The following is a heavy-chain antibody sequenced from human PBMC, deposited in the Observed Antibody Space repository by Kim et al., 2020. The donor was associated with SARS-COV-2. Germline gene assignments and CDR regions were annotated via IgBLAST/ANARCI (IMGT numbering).Heavy chain of an antibody. CDR2: INSDGSST. CDR1: GFTFSSYW. D-gene: IGHD3-9*01. CDR3: ARNPKAPSGVYFDWLHYYYYGMDV. V-gene: IGHV3-74*01. J-gene: IGHJ6*02. Sequence: GGSLRLSCAASGFTFSSYWMHWVRQAPGKGLVWVSRINSDGSSTSYADSVKGRFTISRDNAKNTLYLQMNSLRAEDTAVYYCARNPKAPSGVYFDWLHYYYYGMDVWGHGTTVTVSS.